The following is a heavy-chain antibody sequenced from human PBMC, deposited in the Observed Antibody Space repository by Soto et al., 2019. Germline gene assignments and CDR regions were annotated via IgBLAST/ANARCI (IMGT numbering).Heavy chain of an antibody. V-gene: IGHV4-30-2*01. Sequence: QLQLQESGSGLVKPSQTLSLTCAVSGGSITSGGFSWSWIRQPPGKGLEWIGYIFQSGSPSYTPSLKRRVTISVERSKNQFFLRLSSVTAADPAVYFCARDRNGLGGIDYWGQGTLVTVSS. CDR3: ARDRNGLGGIDY. J-gene: IGHJ4*02. CDR2: IFQSGSP. CDR1: GGSITSGGFS. D-gene: IGHD1-1*01.